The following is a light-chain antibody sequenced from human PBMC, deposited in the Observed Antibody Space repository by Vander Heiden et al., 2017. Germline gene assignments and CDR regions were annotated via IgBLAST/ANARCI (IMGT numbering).Light chain of an antibody. CDR3: QQYYSTPWT. CDR1: QSILYSSNNKNY. J-gene: IGKJ1*01. V-gene: IGKV4-1*01. Sequence: ILMSQSPDSLAVSLGERATINCKSSQSILYSSNNKNYLVWYQQKPGQPPKLLIYWASTRESGVPDRFSGSGSGTDFTLTISSLQAEDVAVYYCQQYYSTPWTFGQGTKVEIK. CDR2: WAS.